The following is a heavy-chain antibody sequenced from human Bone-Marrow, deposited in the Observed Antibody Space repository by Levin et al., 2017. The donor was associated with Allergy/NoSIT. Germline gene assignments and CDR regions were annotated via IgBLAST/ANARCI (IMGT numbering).Heavy chain of an antibody. CDR2: ISGSGGST. V-gene: IGHV3-23*01. D-gene: IGHD3-16*02. CDR3: AKSHDYVWGSYRSYYFDY. J-gene: IGHJ4*02. Sequence: GGSLRLSCAASGFTFSSYAMSWVRQAPGKGLEWVSAISGSGGSTYYADSVKGRFTISRDNSKNTLYLQMNSLRAEDTAVYYCAKSHDYVWGSYRSYYFDYWGQGTLVTVSS. CDR1: GFTFSSYA.